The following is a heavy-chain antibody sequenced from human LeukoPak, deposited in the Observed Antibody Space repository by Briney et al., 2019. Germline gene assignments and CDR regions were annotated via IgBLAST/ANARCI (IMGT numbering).Heavy chain of an antibody. CDR1: GFSFSSHA. CDR3: ARDPIAAAASGGDY. J-gene: IGHJ4*02. CDR2: ITSRSSYM. D-gene: IGHD6-13*01. V-gene: IGHV3-21*01. Sequence: PGGSLRLSCAASGFSFSSHAMSWVRQAPGKGLEWVSSITSRSSYMYYADSVKGRFTISRDNPKNSLYLQMNSLRAEDTAIYYCARDPIAAAASGGDYWGQGTLVTVSS.